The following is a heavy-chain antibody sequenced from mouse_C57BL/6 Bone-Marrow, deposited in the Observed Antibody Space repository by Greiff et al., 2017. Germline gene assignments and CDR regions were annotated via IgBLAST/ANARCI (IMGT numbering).Heavy chain of an antibody. V-gene: IGHV1-18*01. D-gene: IGHD1-1*01. CDR1: GYPFTDYN. Sequence: EVQLQQSIPELFKPGSSVTIPCKASGYPFTDYNMDWVKQCHGKSLEWIGDINPNNGGTIYNQKVKGKATLTVDKSSSTAYMELRSLTSEDTAVYYCARDYGSSLAWFAYWGQGTLVTVSA. J-gene: IGHJ3*01. CDR3: ARDYGSSLAWFAY. CDR2: INPNNGGT.